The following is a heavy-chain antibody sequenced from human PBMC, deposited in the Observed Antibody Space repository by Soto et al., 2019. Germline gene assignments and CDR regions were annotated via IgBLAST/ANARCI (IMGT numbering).Heavy chain of an antibody. CDR1: GGSISSGGYY. CDR3: ARAKKGIAAAENWFDP. V-gene: IGHV4-31*03. D-gene: IGHD6-13*01. J-gene: IGHJ5*02. CDR2: IYYSGST. Sequence: QVQLQESGPGLVKPSQTLSLTCTVSGGSISSGGYYWSWIRQHPGKGLEWIGYIYYSGSTYYNPSLKSRVTISGDTSKNQFSRKLSSVTAADTAVYYCARAKKGIAAAENWFDPWGQGTLVTVSS.